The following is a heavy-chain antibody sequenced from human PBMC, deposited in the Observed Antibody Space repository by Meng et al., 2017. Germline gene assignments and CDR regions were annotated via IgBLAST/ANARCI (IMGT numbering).Heavy chain of an antibody. CDR1: GVTFSCYT. V-gene: IGHV1-69*09. CDR2: IIPILGIA. D-gene: IGHD3-22*01. CDR3: ARDPHYYESRGEFDP. J-gene: IGHJ5*02. Sequence: HVSLVNSGAEWKKPGSQVTASCKASGVTFSCYTISWVGQAPSQGPEWMERIIPILGIANYAQKFQGRVTITADKSTSTAYMELSSLRSDDTAVYYCARDPHYYESRGEFDPWGQGTLVTVSS.